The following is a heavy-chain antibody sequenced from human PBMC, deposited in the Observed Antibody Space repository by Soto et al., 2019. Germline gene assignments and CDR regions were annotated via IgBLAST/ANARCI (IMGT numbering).Heavy chain of an antibody. D-gene: IGHD5-18*01. Sequence: QVQLQESGPGLVKPSETLSLTCTVSGGSISSYYWSWIRQPPGKGLEWIGYIYYSGSTKYNPSLKSRVTIAVDTSKNQSSLKLSSVTAADAAVYYCARRYGSCFDYWGQGTLVTVSS. CDR2: IYYSGST. J-gene: IGHJ4*02. V-gene: IGHV4-59*08. CDR3: ARRYGSCFDY. CDR1: GGSISSYY.